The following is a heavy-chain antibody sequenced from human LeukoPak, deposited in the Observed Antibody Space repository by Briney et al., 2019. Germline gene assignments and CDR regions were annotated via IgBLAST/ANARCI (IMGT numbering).Heavy chain of an antibody. Sequence: SETLSLTRTVSGGSISSYYWSWIRQAPGRGLEWIGHIYYSGATNYNPSLESRVTISVDTSKNQFSLKLTSVTATDTALYYCARGGTDFDYWGQGTLVTVSS. CDR2: IYYSGAT. J-gene: IGHJ4*02. CDR1: GGSISSYY. V-gene: IGHV4-59*08. CDR3: ARGGTDFDY. D-gene: IGHD2-15*01.